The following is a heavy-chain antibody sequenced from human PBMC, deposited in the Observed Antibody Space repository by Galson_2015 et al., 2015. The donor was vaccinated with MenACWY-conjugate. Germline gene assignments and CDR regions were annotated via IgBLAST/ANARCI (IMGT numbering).Heavy chain of an antibody. CDR1: GFTFSSYA. Sequence: SLRLSCAASGFTFSSYAMSWVRQAPGKGLEWVSAISGSGGRTYYADSVKGRFTISRDNSKNTLYLQMNSLRAEDTAVYYRAKDRLADAGTIDYWGQGTLVTVSS. V-gene: IGHV3-23*01. J-gene: IGHJ4*02. CDR2: ISGSGGRT. CDR3: AKDRLADAGTIDY. D-gene: IGHD1-7*01.